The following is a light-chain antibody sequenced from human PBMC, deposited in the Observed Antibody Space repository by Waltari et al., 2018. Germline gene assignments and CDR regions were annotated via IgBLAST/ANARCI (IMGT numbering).Light chain of an antibody. CDR3: GTWDSSLNIGM. V-gene: IGLV1-51*02. Sequence: QSALTQPASVSGSPGQSITISCTGSRSNIGNNYVSWYQQVPGTAPRLLIYENNKRPSGIPDRFSGSKSGTSGTLAITGVQTADEADYYCGTWDSSLNIGMFGGGTKLTVL. CDR1: RSNIGNNY. CDR2: ENN. J-gene: IGLJ3*02.